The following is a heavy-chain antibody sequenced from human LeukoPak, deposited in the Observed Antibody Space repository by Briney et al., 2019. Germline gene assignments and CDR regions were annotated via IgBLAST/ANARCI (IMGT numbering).Heavy chain of an antibody. Sequence: GGSLRLSCAASGFTFDDYAMHWVRQAPGKGLEWVSLISWDGGSTYYADSVKGRFAISRDNSKNSLYLQMNSLRAEDTALYYCTRGQQLVRANFDYWGQGTLVTVSS. CDR1: GFTFDDYA. J-gene: IGHJ4*02. CDR3: TRGQQLVRANFDY. CDR2: ISWDGGST. V-gene: IGHV3-43D*03. D-gene: IGHD6-13*01.